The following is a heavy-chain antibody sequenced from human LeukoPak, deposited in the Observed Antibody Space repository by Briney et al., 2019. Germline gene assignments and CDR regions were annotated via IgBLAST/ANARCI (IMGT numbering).Heavy chain of an antibody. Sequence: SETLSLTCTVSGGSISSYYWSWIRQPPGKGLEWIGYIYYSGGTNYNPSLKSRATISVDTSKNQFSLKLSSVTAADTAVYYCARHYDGGDRGYYFDYWGQGTLVTVSS. CDR3: ARHYDGGDRGYYFDY. CDR2: IYYSGGT. CDR1: GGSISSYY. J-gene: IGHJ4*02. D-gene: IGHD2-21*01. V-gene: IGHV4-59*08.